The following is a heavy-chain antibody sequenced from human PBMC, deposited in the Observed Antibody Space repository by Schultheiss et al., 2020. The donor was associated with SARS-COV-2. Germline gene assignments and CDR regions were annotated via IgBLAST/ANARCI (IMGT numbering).Heavy chain of an antibody. V-gene: IGHV4-59*12. D-gene: IGHD6-19*01. CDR1: GGSISSYY. J-gene: IGHJ4*02. CDR2: IYYSGST. CDR3: ARGKGYSGWYYFDY. Sequence: SQTLSLTCTVSGGSISSYYWSWIRQPPGKGLEWIGSIYYSGSTYYNPSLKSRVTISVDTSKNQFSLKLSSVTAADTAVYYCARGKGYSGWYYFDYWGQGTLVTVSS.